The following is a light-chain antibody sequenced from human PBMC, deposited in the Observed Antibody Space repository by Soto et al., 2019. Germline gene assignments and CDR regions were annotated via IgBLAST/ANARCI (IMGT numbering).Light chain of an antibody. CDR3: QAWDSSTVV. V-gene: IGLV3-1*01. CDR1: TLGDKY. J-gene: IGLJ2*01. Sequence: SSELTQPPSVSVSPGQTASITCSGDTLGDKYVCWYQQKPGQSPVLVIYQDSKRPSGIPERFSGSNSGNTATLTISGTQAMDEADYYCQAWDSSTVVFGGGTKVTVL. CDR2: QDS.